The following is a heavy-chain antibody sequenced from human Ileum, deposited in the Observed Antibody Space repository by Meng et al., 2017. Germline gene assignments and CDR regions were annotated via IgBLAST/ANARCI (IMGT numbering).Heavy chain of an antibody. D-gene: IGHD6-6*01. CDR1: GFSLNTVGVG. CDR2: IYWDDEY. J-gene: IGHJ5*02. CDR3: VHRLVAAQHWFDP. V-gene: IGHV2-5*02. Sequence: QITLKESGPTLVEPTDTLTLTSTFSGFSLNTVGVGVGWIRQPPGKALEWLALIYWDDEYRYSPSLRSRLTITKDTSSNQVVLRMTNVAPVDAGTYYCVHRLVAAQHWFDPWGQGTLVTVSS.